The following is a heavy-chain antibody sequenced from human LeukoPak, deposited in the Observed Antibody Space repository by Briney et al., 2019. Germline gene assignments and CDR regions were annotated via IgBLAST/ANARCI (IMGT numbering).Heavy chain of an antibody. Sequence: PGGSLRLSCAASGFTFSDYGMSWLRQAPGKGLEWISSISSTGGTTYYADSVKGRFTISRDNSKNTLYIQMGSLRAEDMAVYYCARQGGSYYESYFDYWGQGTLVTVSS. CDR1: GFTFSDYG. CDR3: ARQGGSYYESYFDY. CDR2: ISSTGGTT. V-gene: IGHV3-64*02. J-gene: IGHJ4*02. D-gene: IGHD1-26*01.